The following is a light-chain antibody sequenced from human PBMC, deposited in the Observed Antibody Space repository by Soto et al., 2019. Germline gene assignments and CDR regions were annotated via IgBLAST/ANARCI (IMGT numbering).Light chain of an antibody. J-gene: IGLJ2*01. CDR2: SNN. CDR1: SSNIGSNT. CDR3: AACDDSLSGPV. Sequence: QSVLTQPPSASGTPGQRVTISCSGSSSNIGSNTVNWYQQLPGTAPKLLIYSNNQRPSGVPDGFSGSKSGTSASLAISGLESEDEPDYYCAACDDSLSGPVFGGGTKQTVL. V-gene: IGLV1-44*01.